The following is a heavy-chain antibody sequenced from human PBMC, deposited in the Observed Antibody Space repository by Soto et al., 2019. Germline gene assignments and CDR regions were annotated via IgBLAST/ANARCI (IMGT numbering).Heavy chain of an antibody. Sequence: QVQLVQSGAEVKKPGASVKVSCEASGYTFTSFYMHWVRQAPGQGLEWLGIINPSGGSTSYAQKFQGGVTMTWDTSTSTVYMELSSLRSEDTAIYYCATSRRYCSSGSCYPSKYWGQGTLVTVSS. CDR2: INPSGGST. D-gene: IGHD2-15*01. V-gene: IGHV1-46*01. CDR1: GYTFTSFY. CDR3: ATSRRYCSSGSCYPSKY. J-gene: IGHJ4*02.